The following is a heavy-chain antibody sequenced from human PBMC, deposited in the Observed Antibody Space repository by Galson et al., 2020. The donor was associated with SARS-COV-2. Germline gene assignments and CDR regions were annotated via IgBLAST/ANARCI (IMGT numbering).Heavy chain of an antibody. V-gene: IGHV5-51*01. Sequence: ESLKISCKGSGYSFTSYWIGWVRQMSGKGLEWMGIIYPGDSDTRYSPSFQGQVTISADKSISTAYLQWSSLKASDTAMYYCARRAKDYDILTGYYFSWFDPWGQGTLVTVSS. J-gene: IGHJ5*02. CDR2: IYPGDSDT. CDR1: GYSFTSYW. CDR3: ARRAKDYDILTGYYFSWFDP. D-gene: IGHD3-9*01.